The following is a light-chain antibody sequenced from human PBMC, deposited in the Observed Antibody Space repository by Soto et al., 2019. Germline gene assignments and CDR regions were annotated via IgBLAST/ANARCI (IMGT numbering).Light chain of an antibody. CDR3: QQYNSYSKT. J-gene: IGKJ1*01. CDR1: KSISYW. V-gene: IGKV1-5*01. CDR2: DAS. Sequence: DVPMTQSPSTLSASVGDRVTITCRASKSISYWLAWYQQKPGKAPDLLIYDASSLQSGLPSRFSGSGSGTEFTLTISSLQPDDFATYYCQQYNSYSKTFGQGTKVEIK.